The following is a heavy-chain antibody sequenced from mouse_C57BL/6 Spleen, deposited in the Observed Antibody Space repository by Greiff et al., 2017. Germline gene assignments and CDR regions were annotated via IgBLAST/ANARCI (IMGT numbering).Heavy chain of an antibody. CDR2: IYPGNSDT. Sequence: EVKVEESGTVLARPGASVKMSCKTSGYTFTSYWMHWVKQRPGQGLEWIGAIYPGNSDTSYNQKFKGKAKLTAVTSASTAYMELSSLKKEDPAVYYCTRFDGYYAWFAYWGQGTLVTVSA. J-gene: IGHJ3*01. D-gene: IGHD2-3*01. CDR1: GYTFTSYW. V-gene: IGHV1-5*01. CDR3: TRFDGYYAWFAY.